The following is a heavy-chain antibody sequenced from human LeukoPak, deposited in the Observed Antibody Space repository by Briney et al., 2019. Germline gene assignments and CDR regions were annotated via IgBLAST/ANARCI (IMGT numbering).Heavy chain of an antibody. D-gene: IGHD4-23*01. V-gene: IGHV1-2*02. CDR3: ARAFHYGGNPFDY. CDR1: GFTFRGYY. Sequence: GASVKVSCKTSGFTFRGYYMHWVRQAPGQGLEWMGWINPSTGVANYAQKFQGRVTMTRDTSTSTAYMELSRLRSDDTAVYYCARAFHYGGNPFDYWGQGTLVTVSS. J-gene: IGHJ4*02. CDR2: INPSTGVA.